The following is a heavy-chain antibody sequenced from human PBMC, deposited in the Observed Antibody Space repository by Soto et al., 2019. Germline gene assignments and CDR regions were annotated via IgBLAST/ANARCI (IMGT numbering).Heavy chain of an antibody. CDR2: IYYSGST. CDR3: ARLDYDFWSGSQIHYYMDV. D-gene: IGHD3-3*01. CDR1: GGSISSYY. V-gene: IGHV4-59*08. Sequence: SETLSLTCTVSGGSISSYYWSWIRQPPGRGLEWIGYIYYSGSTNYNPSLKSRVTISVDTSKNQFSLKLSSVTAADTAVYYCARLDYDFWSGSQIHYYMDVLGKGSTVTVSS. J-gene: IGHJ6*03.